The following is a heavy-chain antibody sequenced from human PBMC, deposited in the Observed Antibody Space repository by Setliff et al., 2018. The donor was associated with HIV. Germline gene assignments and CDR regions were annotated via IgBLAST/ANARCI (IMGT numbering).Heavy chain of an antibody. J-gene: IGHJ5*02. CDR1: GGSISSYY. Sequence: SETLSLTCTVSGGSISSYYWSWIRQPPGKRLEWIGYIYQSGNTNYNPSLESRLTISVDTAKNQFSLKLSSVTAADTAVYYCAAATTLLSPRAWGQGTLVTV. D-gene: IGHD2-15*01. V-gene: IGHV4-59*08. CDR2: IYQSGNT. CDR3: AAATTLLSPRA.